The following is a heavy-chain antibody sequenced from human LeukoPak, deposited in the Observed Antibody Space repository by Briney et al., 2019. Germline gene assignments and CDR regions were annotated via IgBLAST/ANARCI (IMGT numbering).Heavy chain of an antibody. Sequence: GGSLRLSCAASGFTFSSYEMNWARQAPGKGLEWVSYISSSGSTIYYADSVKGRFTISRDNAKNSLYLQMNSLRAEDTAVYYCARVDMVRGVVVDAFDTWGQGTMVTVSS. CDR2: ISSSGSTI. CDR3: ARVDMVRGVVVDAFDT. CDR1: GFTFSSYE. J-gene: IGHJ3*02. D-gene: IGHD3-10*01. V-gene: IGHV3-48*03.